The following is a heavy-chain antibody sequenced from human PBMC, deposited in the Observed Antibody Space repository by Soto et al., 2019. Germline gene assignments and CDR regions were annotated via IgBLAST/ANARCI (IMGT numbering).Heavy chain of an antibody. CDR2: ISGSGGST. V-gene: IGHV3-23*01. D-gene: IGHD5-12*01. CDR1: GFTFSSYA. CDR3: AKDLSGYDYSYYDMDV. J-gene: IGHJ6*02. Sequence: GGSLRLSCAASGFTFSSYAMSWVRQAPGKGLEWVSAISGSGGSTYYADSVKGRFTISRDNSKNTLYLQMNSLRAEGTAVYYCAKDLSGYDYSYYDMDVWGQGTTVTV.